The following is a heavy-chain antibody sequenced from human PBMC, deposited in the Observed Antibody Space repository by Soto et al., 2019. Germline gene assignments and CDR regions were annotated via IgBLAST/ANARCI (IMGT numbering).Heavy chain of an antibody. D-gene: IGHD3-22*01. Sequence: ASATVSCTAAGYTYTGYYMHWVCGDTGQGLEWMGWINPNSGGTNYAQKFQGRVTMTRDTSISTAYMELSRLRSDDTAVYYCARDILRRYYYDSSGSPGAFDIWGQGTMVTVS. V-gene: IGHV1-2*02. CDR2: INPNSGGT. CDR1: GYTYTGYY. J-gene: IGHJ3*02. CDR3: ARDILRRYYYDSSGSPGAFDI.